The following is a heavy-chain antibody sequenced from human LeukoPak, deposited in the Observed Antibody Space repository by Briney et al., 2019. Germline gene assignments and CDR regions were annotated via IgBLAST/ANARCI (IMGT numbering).Heavy chain of an antibody. J-gene: IGHJ3*02. D-gene: IGHD6-13*01. CDR3: ARDVTYSSSWDGAFDI. Sequence: SETLSLTCAVYGGSFSGYYWSWIRQPPGKGLEWIGEINHSGSTNYNPSLKSRVTISVDTSKNQFSLKLSSVTAADTAVYYCARDVTYSSSWDGAFDIWGQGTMVTVSS. CDR1: GGSFSGYY. CDR2: INHSGST. V-gene: IGHV4-34*01.